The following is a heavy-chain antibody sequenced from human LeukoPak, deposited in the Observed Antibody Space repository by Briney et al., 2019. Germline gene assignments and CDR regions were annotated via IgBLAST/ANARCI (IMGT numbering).Heavy chain of an antibody. CDR3: ARELTNYYDSSGYPDY. V-gene: IGHV1-46*01. CDR2: NNPSGGST. D-gene: IGHD3-22*01. CDR1: GYTFTSYY. J-gene: IGHJ4*02. Sequence: ASVKVSCKASGYTFTSYYMHWVRQAPGQGLEWMGINNPSGGSTSYAQKFQGRVTMTRDTSTSTVYMELSSLRSEDTAVYYCARELTNYYDSSGYPDYWGQGTLVTVSS.